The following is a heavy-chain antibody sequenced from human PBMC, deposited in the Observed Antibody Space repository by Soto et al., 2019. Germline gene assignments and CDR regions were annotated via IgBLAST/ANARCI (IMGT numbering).Heavy chain of an antibody. V-gene: IGHV3-23*01. D-gene: IGHD3-3*02. J-gene: IGHJ5*02. Sequence: EVQLLESGGGLVQPGGSLRLSCAASGFTFSSYGMSWVRQAPGKGLEWVSAISGSGGSTYYADSVKGRFTISRDNSKSTLYLQMNSLRAEDTAVYYCATAISIGATTPFDPWGQGTLVTVSS. CDR3: ATAISIGATTPFDP. CDR1: GFTFSSYG. CDR2: ISGSGGST.